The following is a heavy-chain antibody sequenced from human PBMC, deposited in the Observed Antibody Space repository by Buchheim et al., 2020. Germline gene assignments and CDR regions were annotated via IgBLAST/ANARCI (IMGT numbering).Heavy chain of an antibody. CDR3: AKGSSPYGYNVGY. CDR2: ISYDGSNK. J-gene: IGHJ4*02. Sequence: QVQLVESGGGVVQPGRSLRLSCAASGFTFSSYGMHWVRQAPGKGLEWVAVISYDGSNKYYADSVKGRFTISRDNSKNTLYLQMNSLRAEDTAVYYCAKGSSPYGYNVGYWGQGTL. V-gene: IGHV3-30*18. CDR1: GFTFSSYG. D-gene: IGHD5-24*01.